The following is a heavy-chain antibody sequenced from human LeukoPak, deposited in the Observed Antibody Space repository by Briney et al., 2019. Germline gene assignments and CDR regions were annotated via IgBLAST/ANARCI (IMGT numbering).Heavy chain of an antibody. CDR2: IYNDGKT. CDR3: AGGDYPLSY. V-gene: IGHV3-66*01. Sequence: GGSLRLPCAASGFSVNGNYWHWARQAPGKAPQWISIIYNDGKTRYADSVRGRFTFSRDNSKNTLYLQMDSLRAEDTAVYYCAGGDYPLSYWGQGSLVTVSS. D-gene: IGHD4-17*01. J-gene: IGHJ4*02. CDR1: GFSVNGNY.